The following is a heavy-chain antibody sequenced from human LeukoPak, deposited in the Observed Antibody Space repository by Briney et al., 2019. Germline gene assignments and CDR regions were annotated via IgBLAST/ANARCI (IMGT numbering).Heavy chain of an antibody. J-gene: IGHJ3*02. CDR1: GYTFTSYY. CDR3: AREGSDILTGYYDAFDI. CDR2: INPSGGST. Sequence: ASVKVSCKASGYTFTSYYMHWVRQAPGQGLEWMGIINPSGGSTSYAQKFQGRVTITADKSTSTAYMELSSLRSEDTAVYYCAREGSDILTGYYDAFDIWGQGTMVTVSS. D-gene: IGHD3-9*01. V-gene: IGHV1-46*01.